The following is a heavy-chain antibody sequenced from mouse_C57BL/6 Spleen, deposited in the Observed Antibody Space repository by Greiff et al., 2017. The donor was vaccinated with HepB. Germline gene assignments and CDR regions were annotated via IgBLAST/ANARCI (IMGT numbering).Heavy chain of an antibody. CDR2: ISNLAYSI. D-gene: IGHD1-1*01. V-gene: IGHV5-15*01. Sequence: EVKVVESGGGLVQPGGSLKLSCAASGFTFSDYGMAWVRQAPRKGPEWVAFISNLAYSIYYADTVTGRFTISRENAKNTLYLEMSSLRSEDTAMYYCARFITTVVGYFDVWGTGTTVTVSS. CDR3: ARFITTVVGYFDV. CDR1: GFTFSDYG. J-gene: IGHJ1*03.